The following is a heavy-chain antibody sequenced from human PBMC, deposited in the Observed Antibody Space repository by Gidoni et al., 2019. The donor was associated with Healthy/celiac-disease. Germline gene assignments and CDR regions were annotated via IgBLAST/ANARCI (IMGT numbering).Heavy chain of an antibody. CDR2: IIPSFGTA. CDR3: AGSYYDFWSGYYQGWYFDY. D-gene: IGHD3-3*01. J-gene: IGHJ4*02. V-gene: IGHV1-69*01. CDR1: GAPFSSYA. Sequence: QVQPVQSGAEVKTPGSSVKIPCKAAGAPFSSYAIRWVRQAPGQGLEWMRGIIPSFGTANYAQKFQGRVTITADESTSTAYMELSSLRSEYTAVYYCAGSYYDFWSGYYQGWYFDYWGQGTLVTVSS.